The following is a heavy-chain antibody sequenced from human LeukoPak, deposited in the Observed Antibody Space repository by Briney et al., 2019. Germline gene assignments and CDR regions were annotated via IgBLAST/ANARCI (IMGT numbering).Heavy chain of an antibody. D-gene: IGHD3-22*01. CDR1: GYTFTTYY. J-gene: IGHJ4*02. Sequence: ASVKVSCKTSGYTFTTYYITWVRQAPGQGLEWMGWINPNSGGTNYAQKFQGRVTMTRDTSISTAYMELNSLRSDDTAVYYCARAEDYYGSSGYYRIDYWGQGTLVTVSS. CDR3: ARAEDYYGSSGYYRIDY. CDR2: INPNSGGT. V-gene: IGHV1-2*02.